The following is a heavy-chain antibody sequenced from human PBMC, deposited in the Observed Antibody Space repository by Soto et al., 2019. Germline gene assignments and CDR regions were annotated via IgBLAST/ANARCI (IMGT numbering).Heavy chain of an antibody. CDR2: IYATGTT. CDR1: GASISRFY. Sequence: SETLSLTCTVSGASISRFYWSWIRKSAGKGLEWIGRIYATGTTDYNPSLKSRVMMSVDTSKKQFPLKLRSVTAADTAVYYCVRDGTKTLRDWFDPWGQGISVTVSS. D-gene: IGHD1-1*01. V-gene: IGHV4-4*07. J-gene: IGHJ5*02. CDR3: VRDGTKTLRDWFDP.